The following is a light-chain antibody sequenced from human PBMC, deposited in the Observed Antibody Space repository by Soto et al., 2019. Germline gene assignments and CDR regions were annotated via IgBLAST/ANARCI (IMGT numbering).Light chain of an antibody. CDR2: KAS. CDR3: QQYNSYPIT. J-gene: IGKJ5*01. Sequence: DIQMTQSPSTLSASVGDRVTITCRASQSISSWLAWYHQKPGKAPKLLIYKASSLESGVPSRFSGSGSGTEFNLTISRLQTDDFATYYCQQYNSYPITFGQGTRLEIK. CDR1: QSISSW. V-gene: IGKV1-5*03.